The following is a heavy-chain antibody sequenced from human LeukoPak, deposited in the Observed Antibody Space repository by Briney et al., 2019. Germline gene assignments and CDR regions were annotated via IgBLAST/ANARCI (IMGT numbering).Heavy chain of an antibody. V-gene: IGHV3-23*01. J-gene: IGHJ4*02. CDR2: ISGSGGST. D-gene: IGHD3-10*01. Sequence: PGGSLRLSCAASGFIFSSYAMSWVRQAPGKGLEWVSAISGSGGSTYYADSVKGRFTISRDNSKNTLYLQMNSLRVEDTAVYYCAKDLAGSGSYWFDYWGQGNLFTVSS. CDR3: AKDLAGSGSYWFDY. CDR1: GFIFSSYA.